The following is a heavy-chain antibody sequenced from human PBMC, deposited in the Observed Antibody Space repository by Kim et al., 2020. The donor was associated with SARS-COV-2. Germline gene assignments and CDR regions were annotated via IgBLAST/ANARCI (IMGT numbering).Heavy chain of an antibody. CDR1: GFTFSSYW. J-gene: IGHJ4*02. CDR2: INFDGSST. Sequence: GRSLRLSCAASGFTFSSYWMHWVRQAPGKGLVWVSRINFDGSSTSYADSVKGRFTISRDNAKNTVYLQMNSLRAEDTAMYYCARAAAASGTGGYYWGQG. D-gene: IGHD6-13*01. V-gene: IGHV3-74*01. CDR3: ARAAAASGTGGYY.